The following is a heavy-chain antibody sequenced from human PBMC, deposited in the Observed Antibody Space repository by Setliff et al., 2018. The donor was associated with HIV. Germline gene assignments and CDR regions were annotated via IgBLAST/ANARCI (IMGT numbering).Heavy chain of an antibody. Sequence: PSETLSLTCAVYGESLRGYYWSWIRQPPGKGLEWIGEVTHTRATNYNPSLQSRVTVTVDTPKNQFSLKLSSVTAADTAVYYCVRGGDSSSWYWGRWFDPWGQGTLVTVSS. V-gene: IGHV4-34*01. CDR1: GESLRGYY. J-gene: IGHJ5*02. CDR2: VTHTRAT. D-gene: IGHD6-13*01. CDR3: VRGGDSSSWYWGRWFDP.